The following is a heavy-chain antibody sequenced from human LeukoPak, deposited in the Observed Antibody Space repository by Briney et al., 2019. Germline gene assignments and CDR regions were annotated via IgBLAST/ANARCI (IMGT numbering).Heavy chain of an antibody. Sequence: PGGSLRLSCAASGFNFNTSGMHWVRQAPGKGLEWVTVILHDGSNKNYADSVKGRFTISRDNSKNTLYLQMSSLRAEDTALYYCARSIVGTTSAFDIWGQGTMVTVSS. CDR1: GFNFNTSG. CDR2: ILHDGSNK. D-gene: IGHD1-26*01. CDR3: ARSIVGTTSAFDI. J-gene: IGHJ3*02. V-gene: IGHV3-33*01.